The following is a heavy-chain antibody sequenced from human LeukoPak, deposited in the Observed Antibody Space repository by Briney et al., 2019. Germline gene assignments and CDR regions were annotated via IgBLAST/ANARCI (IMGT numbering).Heavy chain of an antibody. V-gene: IGHV3-33*01. Sequence: GGSLRLSCAASGFTFSSYGMHLVRLAPGKGLEWVAVIWYDGSNKYYADSVKGRFTISRDNSKNALYLQMNSLRAEDTAVYYCARGVSRGYYYYGMDVWGQGTTVTVSS. CDR1: GFTFSSYG. CDR3: ARGVSRGYYYYGMDV. J-gene: IGHJ6*02. CDR2: IWYDGSNK.